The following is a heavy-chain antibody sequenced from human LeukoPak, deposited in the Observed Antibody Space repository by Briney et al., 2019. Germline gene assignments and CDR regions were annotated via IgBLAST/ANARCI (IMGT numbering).Heavy chain of an antibody. D-gene: IGHD1-26*01. V-gene: IGHV4-39*07. CDR1: GGSISSSSYY. J-gene: IGHJ3*02. CDR3: AREWELHRDAFDI. CDR2: IYYSGST. Sequence: PSETLSLTCTVSGGSISSSSYYWGWIRQPPGKGLEWIGSIYYSGSTYYNPSLKSRVTISVDTSKDQFSLKLSSVTAADTAVYYCAREWELHRDAFDIWGQGTMVTVSS.